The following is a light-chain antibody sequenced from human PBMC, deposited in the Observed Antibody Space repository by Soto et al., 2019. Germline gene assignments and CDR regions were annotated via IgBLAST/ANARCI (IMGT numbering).Light chain of an antibody. Sequence: DILLTHSPDSLAVSLGERATINCKSSQSVLYSPNNKNYLSWYQQKPGQPPKLLIYWASTRESGVPDRFSGSGSGTDFTLTISSLQAEDVAVYYCQQYYSTPRTFGQGSKVDI. CDR2: WAS. V-gene: IGKV4-1*01. CDR1: QSVLYSPNNKNY. CDR3: QQYYSTPRT. J-gene: IGKJ1*01.